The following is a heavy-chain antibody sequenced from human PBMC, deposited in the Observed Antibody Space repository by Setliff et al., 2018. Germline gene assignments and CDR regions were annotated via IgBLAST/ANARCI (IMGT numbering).Heavy chain of an antibody. CDR3: AKDRVNDGVWDFDS. CDR2: IDQISRT. Sequence: GGSLRLSCATSGFTFRDSSLTWVRQAPGKGLAWVAGIDQISRTYYPDSMKGRFTISRDNSRNTISLQINDLRAEDTATYYCAKDRVNDGVWDFDSWGQGLLVTVSS. J-gene: IGHJ4*02. V-gene: IGHV3-53*01. D-gene: IGHD4-17*01. CDR1: GFTFRDSS.